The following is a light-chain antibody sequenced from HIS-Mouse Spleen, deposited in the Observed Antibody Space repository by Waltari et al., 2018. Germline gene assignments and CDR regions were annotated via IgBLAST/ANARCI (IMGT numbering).Light chain of an antibody. CDR2: AAS. CDR3: QQLHSYPAT. V-gene: IGKV1-9*01. CDR1: QGISSY. Sequence: DIQLTQSPSFLSASVGDRVTITCRASQGISSYLAWYQQKPGKAPTLLIYAASTLQSGVPSRCSGSGSGTEFTLTISTLQPEDFATYYCQQLHSYPATFGQGTKVEIK. J-gene: IGKJ1*01.